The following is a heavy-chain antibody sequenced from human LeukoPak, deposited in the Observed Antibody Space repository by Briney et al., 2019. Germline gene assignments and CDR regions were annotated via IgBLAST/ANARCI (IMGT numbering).Heavy chain of an antibody. Sequence: ASVKVSCKASTYTFTGYYMHWVRQAPGQGLEWMGWINPNSGGTNYAQKLPGRVTMTRDTSISTAYMELSRLRSDDTAVYYCARAGGSGVYMDVWGKGTTVTVSS. V-gene: IGHV1-2*02. CDR1: TYTFTGYY. J-gene: IGHJ6*03. CDR3: ARAGGSGVYMDV. CDR2: INPNSGGT. D-gene: IGHD2-8*02.